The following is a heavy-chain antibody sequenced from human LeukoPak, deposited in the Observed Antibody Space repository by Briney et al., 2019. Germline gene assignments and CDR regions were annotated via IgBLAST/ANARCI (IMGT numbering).Heavy chain of an antibody. CDR2: INHSGGT. CDR1: GGSFSGYY. Sequence: SETLSLTCAVYGGSFSGYYWSWIRQPPGKGLEWIREINHSGGTNYNPSLKSRVTISVDTSKNQFSLKLSSVTAADSAVYYCARLLRGDAFDIWGQGTMVTVSS. D-gene: IGHD3-22*01. CDR3: ARLLRGDAFDI. J-gene: IGHJ3*02. V-gene: IGHV4-34*01.